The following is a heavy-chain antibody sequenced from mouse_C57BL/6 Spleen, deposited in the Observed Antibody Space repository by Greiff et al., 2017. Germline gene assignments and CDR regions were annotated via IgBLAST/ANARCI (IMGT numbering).Heavy chain of an antibody. V-gene: IGHV1-52*01. CDR3: ARMGNYYAMDY. CDR2: IDPSDSET. CDR1: GYTFTSYW. D-gene: IGHD2-1*01. Sequence: QVQLQQPGAELVRPGSSVKLSCKASGYTFTSYWMHWVKQRPIQGLEWIGNIDPSDSETHYNQKFKDKATLTVDTSSSTAYMQLSSLTSEDSAVYYCARMGNYYAMDYWGQGTSVTVSS. J-gene: IGHJ4*01.